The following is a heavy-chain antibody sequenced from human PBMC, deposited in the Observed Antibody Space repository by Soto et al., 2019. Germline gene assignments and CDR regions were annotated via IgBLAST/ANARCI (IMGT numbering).Heavy chain of an antibody. Sequence: GRSLRLSCVASGFSFGSYALTWVRQAPGKGLEWVSTISGSDGKTFYADAVKGRFSISRDISQSTLYLQINSLRADDTAIYYCARWSYLDYWGQGTRVTVSS. J-gene: IGHJ4*02. V-gene: IGHV3-23*01. CDR1: GFSFGSYA. CDR2: ISGSDGKT. CDR3: ARWSYLDY. D-gene: IGHD3-3*01.